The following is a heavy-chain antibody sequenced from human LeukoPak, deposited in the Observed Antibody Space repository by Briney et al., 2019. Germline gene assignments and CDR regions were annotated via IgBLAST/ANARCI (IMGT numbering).Heavy chain of an antibody. CDR3: ARVDCSGGSCYSFDY. CDR2: IYYSGST. D-gene: IGHD2-15*01. Sequence: SETLSFNCTVSGGSFSSYYWNWIRQPPGKGLEWMGYIYYSGSTNCNPSLKSRVTISVDTSKNQFSLKLSSVTAADTAVYYCARVDCSGGSCYSFDYWGQGTLVTVSS. V-gene: IGHV4-59*01. CDR1: GGSFSSYY. J-gene: IGHJ4*02.